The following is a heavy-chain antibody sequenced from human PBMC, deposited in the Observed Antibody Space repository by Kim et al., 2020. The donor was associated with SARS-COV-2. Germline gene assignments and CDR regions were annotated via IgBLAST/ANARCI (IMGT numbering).Heavy chain of an antibody. CDR3: ARSHSEGSSWPFDY. CDR1: GGSITTYY. V-gene: IGHV4-59*08. Sequence: SETLSLTCTVSGGSITTYYWSWIRQPPDKGLEWIGYISYSGSPNYSPSLKSRVTISVDTSKNQFSLKLSSMTAADTAVYYCARSHSEGSSWPFDYWGQGVLVTVSS. D-gene: IGHD6-13*01. CDR2: ISYSGSP. J-gene: IGHJ4*02.